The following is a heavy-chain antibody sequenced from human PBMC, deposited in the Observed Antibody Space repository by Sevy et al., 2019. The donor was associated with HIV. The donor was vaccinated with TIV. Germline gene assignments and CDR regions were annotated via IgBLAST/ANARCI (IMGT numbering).Heavy chain of an antibody. CDR1: GFTFSSYA. D-gene: IGHD2-15*01. Sequence: GGSLRLSCAASGFTFSSYAMSWVRQAPGKGLEWVSAISGSGGSTYYTDSVKGRFTISRDNSKNTLYLQMNSLRAEDTAVYYCAKDIVVVVAAHDGMDVWGQRTTVTVSS. J-gene: IGHJ6*02. CDR2: ISGSGGST. V-gene: IGHV3-23*01. CDR3: AKDIVVVVAAHDGMDV.